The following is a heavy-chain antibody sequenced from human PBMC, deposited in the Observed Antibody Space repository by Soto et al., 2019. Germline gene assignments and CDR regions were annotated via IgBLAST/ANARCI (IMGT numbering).Heavy chain of an antibody. Sequence: EVQLVESGGGLVQPGGSLRLSCAASGFTFSSYSMNWVRQAPGKGLEWVSYISSSSSTIYYADSVKGRFTISRDNAKNSLYLQMNSLRAEDTAVYYCASAPLPIVVPAAMKGGYFDYWGQGTLVTVSS. CDR2: ISSSSSTI. J-gene: IGHJ4*02. CDR1: GFTFSSYS. CDR3: ASAPLPIVVPAAMKGGYFDY. V-gene: IGHV3-48*01. D-gene: IGHD2-2*01.